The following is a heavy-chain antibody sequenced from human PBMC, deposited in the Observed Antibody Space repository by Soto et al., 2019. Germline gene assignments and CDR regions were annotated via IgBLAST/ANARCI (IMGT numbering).Heavy chain of an antibody. V-gene: IGHV3-64*02. J-gene: IGHJ4*02. CDR1: GFSFSSYA. Sequence: EVQLVESGEGLVQPGGSLRLSCAASGFSFSSYAMHWVRQAPGKGLEHVSGISGNGGSTYYVDSVKGRFTISRDNSKNTLYLQMGSLSAEDMAVYYCARDQEVVFDSWCQGPLVTASS. CDR3: ARDQEVVFDS. CDR2: ISGNGGST. D-gene: IGHD2-15*01.